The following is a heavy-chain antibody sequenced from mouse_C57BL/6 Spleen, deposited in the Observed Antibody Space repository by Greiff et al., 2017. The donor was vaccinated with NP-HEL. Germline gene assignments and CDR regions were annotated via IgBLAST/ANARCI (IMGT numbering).Heavy chain of an antibody. V-gene: IGHV1-80*01. J-gene: IGHJ1*03. CDR3: ARSSPYWYFDV. CDR2: IYPGDGDT. Sequence: VKLQQSGAELVKPGASVKISCKASGYAFSSYWMNWVKQRPGKGLEWIVQIYPGDGDTNYNGKFKGKATLTADKSSSTAYMQLSSLTSEDSAVYCCARSSPYWYFDVWGTGTTVTVSS. D-gene: IGHD1-1*01. CDR1: GYAFSSYW.